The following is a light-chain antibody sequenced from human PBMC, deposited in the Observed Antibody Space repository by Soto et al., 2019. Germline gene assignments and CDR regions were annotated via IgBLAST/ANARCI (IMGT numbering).Light chain of an antibody. Sequence: EIVLTQSPGTLSLSPGERATLSCRASQSVRSSYLAWYQQKPGQAPRLLIYGASSRATCIPDRFSGSGSGTDFTLTISRLEPEDYAVYYCQQYGSSLPYTFGQGTKLEIK. CDR2: GAS. CDR1: QSVRSSY. V-gene: IGKV3-20*01. J-gene: IGKJ2*01. CDR3: QQYGSSLPYT.